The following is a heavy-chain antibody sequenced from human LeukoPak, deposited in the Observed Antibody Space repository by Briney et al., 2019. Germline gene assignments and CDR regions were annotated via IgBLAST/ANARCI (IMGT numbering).Heavy chain of an antibody. CDR1: GFSVSSFG. V-gene: IGHV3-23*01. Sequence: GGSLRLSCAVSGFSVSSFGMSWVRQAPGKGLEWISAISLNGESTWYADSVKGRFTISRDNSKNTLYLQLTSLRAEDTAVYYCAQGFSSGWYPYWGQGSLVSVSS. J-gene: IGHJ4*02. CDR2: ISLNGEST. CDR3: AQGFSSGWYPY. D-gene: IGHD6-19*01.